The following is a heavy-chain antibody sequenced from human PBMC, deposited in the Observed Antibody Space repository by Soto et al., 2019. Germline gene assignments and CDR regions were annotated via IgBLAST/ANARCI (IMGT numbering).Heavy chain of an antibody. CDR1: GFTFSSYG. J-gene: IGHJ4*02. V-gene: IGHV3-33*01. D-gene: IGHD3-10*01. CDR3: ARDEYVSGSLDY. Sequence: QVQLVESGGGVVQPGRSLRLSCAASGFTFSSYGMHWVRQAPGKGLEWVAVIWYDGSNKYYADSVKGRFTISRDNSKNTLCLQMNSLRAEDTAVYYCARDEYVSGSLDYWGQGTLVTVSS. CDR2: IWYDGSNK.